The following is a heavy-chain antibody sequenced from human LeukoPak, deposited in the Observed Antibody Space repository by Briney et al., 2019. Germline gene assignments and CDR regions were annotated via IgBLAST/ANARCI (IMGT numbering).Heavy chain of an antibody. V-gene: IGHV4-4*07. D-gene: IGHD3-16*01. CDR3: ARYLGAQSLIAFDI. CDR1: GGSINRYY. CDR2: IYSTGST. Sequence: SETLSLTCTVSGGSINRYYWTWIRQPAGKGLEWIGRIYSTGSTNYNPYLKSRVTMSVDTSKNHFSLNLNSVTAADTAVYYCARYLGAQSLIAFDIWGRGTMVTVSS. J-gene: IGHJ3*02.